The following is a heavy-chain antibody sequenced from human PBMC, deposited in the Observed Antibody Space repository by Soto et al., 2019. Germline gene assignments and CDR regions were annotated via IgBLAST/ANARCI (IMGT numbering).Heavy chain of an antibody. Sequence: SVKVSCKASVYTFTSYYMHWVRQAPGQGLEWMGIINPSGGSTSYAQKFQGRVTMTRDTSTSTVYMELSSLRSEDTAVYYCAREPMIVVVITGDAFDIWGQGTMVIVSS. CDR1: VYTFTSYY. J-gene: IGHJ3*02. CDR3: AREPMIVVVITGDAFDI. V-gene: IGHV1-46*01. D-gene: IGHD3-22*01. CDR2: INPSGGST.